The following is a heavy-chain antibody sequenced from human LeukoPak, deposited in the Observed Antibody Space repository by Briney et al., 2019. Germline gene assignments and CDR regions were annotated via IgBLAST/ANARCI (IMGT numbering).Heavy chain of an antibody. CDR1: GFTFSSYS. V-gene: IGHV3-21*01. D-gene: IGHD5-18*01. CDR3: ARSRGPLINTATHY. J-gene: IGHJ4*02. CDR2: ISSSSSYI. Sequence: SGGSLRLSCAASGFTFSSYSMNWVRQAPGKGVEWVSSISSSSSYIYYADSVKGRFTISRDNAKNSLYLQMNSLRAEDTAVYYCARSRGPLINTATHYWGQGTLVTVSS.